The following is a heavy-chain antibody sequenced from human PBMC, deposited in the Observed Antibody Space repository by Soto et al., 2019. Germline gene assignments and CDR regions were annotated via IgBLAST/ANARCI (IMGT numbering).Heavy chain of an antibody. CDR2: ISSDGSNK. D-gene: IGHD3-22*01. Sequence: SLRLSCAASGFTFSSYDIHWVRHAPGKGLEWVAVISSDGSNKYYADSVKGRFTISRDNSKIKLYLQINSLRAVDTALYYCANGDYYDCSWHYYGMDSWGQGTTLTVSS. CDR3: ANGDYYDCSWHYYGMDS. V-gene: IGHV3-30*18. CDR1: GFTFSSYD. J-gene: IGHJ6*02.